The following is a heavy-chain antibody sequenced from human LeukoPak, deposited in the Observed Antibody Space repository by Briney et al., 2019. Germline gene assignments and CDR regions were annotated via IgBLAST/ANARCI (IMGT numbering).Heavy chain of an antibody. D-gene: IGHD3-22*01. J-gene: IGHJ5*02. V-gene: IGHV4-59*12. Sequence: SETLSLTCTVSGGSISSYYWSWIRQPPGKGLEWIGYIYYSGSTNYNPSLKSRVTISVDTSKNQFSLKLSSVTAADTAVYYCARCSAGYYEPPPPWFDPWGQGTLVTVSS. CDR3: ARCSAGYYEPPPPWFDP. CDR1: GGSISSYY. CDR2: IYYSGST.